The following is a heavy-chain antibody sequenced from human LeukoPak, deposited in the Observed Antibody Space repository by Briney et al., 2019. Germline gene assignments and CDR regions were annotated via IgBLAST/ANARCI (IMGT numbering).Heavy chain of an antibody. V-gene: IGHV3-23*01. Sequence: PGGSLGLSCAASACSFSDYAMTWARQAPGKGLEWVSSSSGSGTSTYYADSVKGRFTISRYHSKNTVYLQMNSLRAEDKTVYYCANGLAVKVWFDSWGQGTLVIVSS. CDR1: ACSFSDYA. CDR2: SSGSGTST. J-gene: IGHJ5*01. CDR3: ANGLAVKVWFDS.